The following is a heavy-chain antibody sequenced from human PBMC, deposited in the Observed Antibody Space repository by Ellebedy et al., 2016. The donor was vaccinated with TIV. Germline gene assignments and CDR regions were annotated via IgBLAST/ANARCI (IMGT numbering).Heavy chain of an antibody. CDR1: GSTFSSYG. D-gene: IGHD5-24*01. J-gene: IGHJ4*02. CDR2: IIPVVGTA. CDR3: TRVGRMATPYYFDF. V-gene: IGHV1-69*13. Sequence: AASVKVSCKASGSTFSSYGISWVRQAPGQGLEWMGGIIPVVGTANYAQKFQGRLTITADESTSTAYMELSSLGSEDTALYYCTRVGRMATPYYFDFWGQGTLVTVSS.